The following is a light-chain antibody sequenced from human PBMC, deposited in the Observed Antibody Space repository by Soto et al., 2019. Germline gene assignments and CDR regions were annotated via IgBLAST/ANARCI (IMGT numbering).Light chain of an antibody. CDR1: QSVSSY. Sequence: EIVLTQSPATLSLSPGERATLSCRASQSVSSYLAWYQQKPVQAPRLLIYDASNRATGIPARFSGSGSGTDFTLTISSLEPEGFAVYYFQQRSNWAPTFGQGTKVELK. CDR3: QQRSNWAPT. V-gene: IGKV3-11*01. J-gene: IGKJ1*01. CDR2: DAS.